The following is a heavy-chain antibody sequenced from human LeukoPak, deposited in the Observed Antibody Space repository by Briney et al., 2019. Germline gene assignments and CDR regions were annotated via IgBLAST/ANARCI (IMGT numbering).Heavy chain of an antibody. CDR3: ARRTGYYDSKDAFDI. V-gene: IGHV4-59*08. D-gene: IGHD3-22*01. CDR1: GGSISSYY. CDR2: IYYSGST. Sequence: SETLSLTCTVSGGSISSYYWSWIRQPPGKGLEWIGYIYYSGSTNYNPSLKSRVTISADTSKNQFSLKLSSVTAADTAVYYCARRTGYYDSKDAFDIWGQGTMVTVSS. J-gene: IGHJ3*02.